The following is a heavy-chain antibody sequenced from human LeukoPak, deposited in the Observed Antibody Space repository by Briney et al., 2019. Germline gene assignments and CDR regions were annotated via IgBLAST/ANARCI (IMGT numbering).Heavy chain of an antibody. D-gene: IGHD3-22*01. V-gene: IGHV4-38-2*01. CDR3: ALIEARTTLFDY. CDR2: IYHSGST. Sequence: SETLSLTCAVSGYSISSGYYWGWIRPPPGKGLEWIGSIYHSGSTYYNPSLKSRVTISVDTSKNQFSLKLSSVTAADTAVYYCALIEARTTLFDYWGQGTLVTVSS. CDR1: GYSISSGYY. J-gene: IGHJ4*02.